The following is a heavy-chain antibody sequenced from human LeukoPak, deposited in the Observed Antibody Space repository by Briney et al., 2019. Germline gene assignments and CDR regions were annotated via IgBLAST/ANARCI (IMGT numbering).Heavy chain of an antibody. CDR2: IRSKAYGGTT. Sequence: GGSLRLSCAASGFTFSDYYMSWFRQAPGKGLEWVGFIRSKAYGGTTEYAASVKGRFTISRDDSKSIAYLQMNSLKTEDTAVYYCTRDDSSGYYYIESYYFDYWGQGTLVTVSS. CDR3: TRDDSSGYYYIESYYFDY. CDR1: GFTFSDYY. D-gene: IGHD3-22*01. J-gene: IGHJ4*02. V-gene: IGHV3-49*03.